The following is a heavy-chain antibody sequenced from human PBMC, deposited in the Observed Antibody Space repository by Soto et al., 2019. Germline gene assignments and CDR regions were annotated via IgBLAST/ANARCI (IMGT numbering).Heavy chain of an antibody. D-gene: IGHD3-3*01. CDR1: GGSISSYY. Sequence: SETLSLTCTVSGGSISSYYWSWIRQPPGKGLEWIGYIYYSGSTNYNPSLKSRVTISVDTSKNQFSLKLSSVTAADTAVYYCARGQRSIYDFWSGYYTQNWFDPWGQGTLVTVSS. V-gene: IGHV4-59*01. CDR2: IYYSGST. J-gene: IGHJ5*02. CDR3: ARGQRSIYDFWSGYYTQNWFDP.